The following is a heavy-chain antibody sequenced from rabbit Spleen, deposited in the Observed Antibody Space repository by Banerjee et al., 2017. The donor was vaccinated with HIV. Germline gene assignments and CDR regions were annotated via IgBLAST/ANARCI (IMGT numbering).Heavy chain of an antibody. V-gene: IGHV1S40*01. D-gene: IGHD1-1*01. CDR3: ARDLVAVIGWNFNL. J-gene: IGHJ4*01. CDR2: IYGGGSGST. CDR1: GFDLNNYYY. Sequence: QSLEESGGGLVQPEGSLTLTCTASGFDLNNYYYMCWVRQAPGKGLEWIACIYGGGSGSTYYASWAKGRFPISKTSSTTVTLQMTSLTAADTATYFCARDLVAVIGWNFNLWGLGTLVTVS.